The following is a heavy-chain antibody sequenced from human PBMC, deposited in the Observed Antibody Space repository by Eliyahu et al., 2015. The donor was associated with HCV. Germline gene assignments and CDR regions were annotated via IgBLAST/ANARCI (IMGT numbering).Heavy chain of an antibody. Sequence: QVQLVESGGGVVQPGRSLRLXXAASGFXXXTYGXXXVRQAPGKGLEWVAVISYDGSNKYSADSVKGRFTISRDNSKNTLYLQMNSLRPEDTAVYYCAKDRSNIWGHWYFDLWGRGTLVTVSS. V-gene: IGHV3-30*18. CDR2: ISYDGSNK. D-gene: IGHD3-16*01. CDR1: GFXXXTYG. J-gene: IGHJ2*01. CDR3: AKDRSNIWGHWYFDL.